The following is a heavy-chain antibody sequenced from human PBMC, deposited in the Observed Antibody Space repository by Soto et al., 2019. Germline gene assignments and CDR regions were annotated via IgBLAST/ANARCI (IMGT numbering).Heavy chain of an antibody. J-gene: IGHJ6*03. CDR2: ISSSGSTI. CDR1: GFTFSDYY. CDR3: ARVLESGLYYYYYMDV. Sequence: GSLRLSCAASGFTFSDYYMSWIRQAPGKGLEWVSYISSSGSTIYYADSVKGRFTISRDNAKNSLYLQMNSLRAEDTAVYYCARVLESGLYYYYYMDVWGKGTTVTVSS. V-gene: IGHV3-11*01. D-gene: IGHD6-25*01.